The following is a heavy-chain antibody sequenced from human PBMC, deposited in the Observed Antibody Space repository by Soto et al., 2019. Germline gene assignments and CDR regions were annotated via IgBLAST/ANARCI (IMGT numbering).Heavy chain of an antibody. D-gene: IGHD3-9*01. Sequence: SVKVSCKASGGTFSNYAISWVRQAPGQGLEWMGGIIPIFNTANYAQKFQGRVTITADKSTSTAYMEMSGLMSDDTAVYYCARDARGTRGFDEMDIWGQGTTVTVSS. CDR1: GGTFSNYA. CDR3: ARDARGTRGFDEMDI. J-gene: IGHJ6*02. CDR2: IIPIFNTA. V-gene: IGHV1-69*06.